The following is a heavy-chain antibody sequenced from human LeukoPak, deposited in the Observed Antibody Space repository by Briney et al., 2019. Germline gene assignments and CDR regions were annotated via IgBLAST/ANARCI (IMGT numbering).Heavy chain of an antibody. CDR2: IIPILGIA. J-gene: IGHJ4*02. D-gene: IGHD6-19*01. CDR3: ARRGEGIAVAATGYFDC. V-gene: IGHV1-69*04. CDR1: GGTFSSYA. Sequence: SVKVSCKASGGTFSSYAISWVRQAPGQGLEWMGRIIPILGIANYAQKFQGRVTITADKSTSTAYMELSSLRSEDTAVYYCARRGEGIAVAATGYFDCWGQGTLVTVSS.